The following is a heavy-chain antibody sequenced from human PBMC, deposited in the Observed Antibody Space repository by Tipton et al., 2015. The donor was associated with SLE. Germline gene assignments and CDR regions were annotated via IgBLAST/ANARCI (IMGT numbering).Heavy chain of an antibody. CDR1: GFTFNSYE. Sequence: GSLRLSCAASGFTFNSYEMNWVRQAPGKGLEWVSYISSSGSTIFYADSVKGRFTISRDNAKNSLFLQMNSLRDEDTAVYYCASGILYDFWSGYYNDAFDIWGQGTMVTVSS. D-gene: IGHD3-3*01. CDR2: ISSSGSTI. J-gene: IGHJ3*02. CDR3: ASGILYDFWSGYYNDAFDI. V-gene: IGHV3-48*03.